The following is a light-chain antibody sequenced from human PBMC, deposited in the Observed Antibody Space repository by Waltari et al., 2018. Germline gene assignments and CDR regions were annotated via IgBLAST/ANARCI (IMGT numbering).Light chain of an antibody. V-gene: IGLV1-51*02. CDR3: GTWDTTLRGVV. J-gene: IGLJ2*01. CDR1: SSNIWINY. Sequence: QSVLTQPPSVSAAPGQKVTISCSGSSSNIWINYISWYPHLPGAAPKLLIAENKKRHSGIPDRFSGSKSGTSGTLDIIGLQIGDEADYYCGTWDTTLRGVVFGGGTRLTVL. CDR2: ENK.